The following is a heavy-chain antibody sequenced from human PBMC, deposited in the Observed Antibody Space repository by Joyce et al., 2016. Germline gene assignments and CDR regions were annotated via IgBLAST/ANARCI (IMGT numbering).Heavy chain of an antibody. J-gene: IGHJ5*02. V-gene: IGHV5-10-1*03. CDR3: ARHVTDWFDP. Sequence: EVQLVQSGAEVKKPGESLRISCKGSGYSFTSHWISWVRQMPGKGVEWMGRIERRDSYTDYSPSFEGHVTISVDKTISAAYLQWSSLRASDTAIYYCARHVTDWFDPWGQGTLVTVSS. CDR2: IERRDSYT. CDR1: GYSFTSHW. D-gene: IGHD3-10*02.